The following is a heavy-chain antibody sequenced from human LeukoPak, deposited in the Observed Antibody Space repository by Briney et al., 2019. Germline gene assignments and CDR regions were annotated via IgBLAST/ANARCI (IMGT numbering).Heavy chain of an antibody. CDR2: IHYSGST. D-gene: IGHD1-1*01. CDR3: ARGERLGPDF. V-gene: IGHV4-59*01. J-gene: IGHJ4*02. CDR1: GDSIIGYY. Sequence: PSETLSLTCTVSGDSIIGYYWSWIRQPPGKGLEWIGYIHYSGSTNYNPSLKSRVTISADTSRSHFSLKLSSATAADTAVYFCARGERLGPDFWGQGTLVTVSS.